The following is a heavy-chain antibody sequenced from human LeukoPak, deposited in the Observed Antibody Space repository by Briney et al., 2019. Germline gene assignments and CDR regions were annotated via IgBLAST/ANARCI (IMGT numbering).Heavy chain of an antibody. D-gene: IGHD6-19*01. V-gene: IGHV3-23*01. J-gene: IGHJ3*01. CDR1: GFTFSNYA. CDR2: IIDGGYGT. CDR3: AKDLALAGTGGGFDV. Sequence: GGSLRLSCAASGFTFSNYAMTWVRQAPGKGLEWVSSIIDGGYGTYYADSVKGRFTISRDNSKNTLYLQMSSLRAEGTALYYCAKDLALAGTGGGFDVWGQGTRVAVSS.